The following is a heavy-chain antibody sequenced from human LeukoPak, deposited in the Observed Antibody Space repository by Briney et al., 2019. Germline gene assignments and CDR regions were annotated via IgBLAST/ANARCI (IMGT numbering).Heavy chain of an antibody. V-gene: IGHV3-23*01. CDR3: AKGTGDTGYYFDY. CDR1: GFTFSDYA. D-gene: IGHD7-27*01. CDR2: IRVGGEL. J-gene: IGHJ4*02. Sequence: PGGSLRLSCAASGFTFSDYAMNWVRQAPGKGLKWVSGIRVGGELYYADSVKGRFTISRDNSENTLYLQMSGLRAEDTAVYHCAKGTGDTGYYFDYWGQGTLVTVSS.